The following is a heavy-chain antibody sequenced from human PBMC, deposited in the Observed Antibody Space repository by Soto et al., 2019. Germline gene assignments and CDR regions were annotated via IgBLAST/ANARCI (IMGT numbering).Heavy chain of an antibody. Sequence: QVQLVESGGGVVQPGRSLRLSCAASGFTFSSYGMHWVRRAPGKGLEWVAVIWYDGSNKYYADSVKGRFTISRDNSKNTLYLQMNSLRAEDTAVYYCARTAGSGWYFDYWGQGTLVTVSS. CDR2: IWYDGSNK. D-gene: IGHD6-19*01. J-gene: IGHJ4*02. V-gene: IGHV3-33*01. CDR3: ARTAGSGWYFDY. CDR1: GFTFSSYG.